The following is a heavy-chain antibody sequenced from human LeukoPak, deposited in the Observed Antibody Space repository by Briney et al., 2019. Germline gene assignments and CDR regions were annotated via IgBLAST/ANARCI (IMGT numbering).Heavy chain of an antibody. J-gene: IGHJ4*02. CDR2: ISTDGSQ. CDR1: GFTFSNFV. CDR3: AKNDGNIWQPHS. V-gene: IGHV3-64D*06. Sequence: GGSPRLSCSTSGFTFSNFVMQWVRQTPGKGLEYVSVISTDGSQYYPDSVKGRFTIFRDNSKNTLYLQMNSLRPEDTAIYYCAKNDGNIWQPHSWGQGTLVTVSS.